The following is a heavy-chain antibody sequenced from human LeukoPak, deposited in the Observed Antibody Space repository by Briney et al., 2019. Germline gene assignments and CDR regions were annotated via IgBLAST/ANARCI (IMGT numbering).Heavy chain of an antibody. D-gene: IGHD3-3*01. CDR1: GGSISSYY. J-gene: IGHJ3*02. CDR2: IYTSGST. CDR3: ARVSRPFARYDFWSGYAFDI. Sequence: PSETLSLTCTVSGGSISSYYWSWIRQPAGKGLEWIGRIYTSGSTNYNPSLRSRVTMSVDTSKNQFSLKLSSVTAADTAVYYCARVSRPFARYDFWSGYAFDIWGQGTMVTVSS. V-gene: IGHV4-4*07.